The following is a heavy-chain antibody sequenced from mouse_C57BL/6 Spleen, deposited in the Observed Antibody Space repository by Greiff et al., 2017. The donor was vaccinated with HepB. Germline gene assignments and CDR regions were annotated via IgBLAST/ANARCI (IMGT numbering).Heavy chain of an antibody. J-gene: IGHJ4*01. CDR2: IRNKANGYTT. V-gene: IGHV7-3*01. CDR3: ARYIRWLLHAMDY. Sequence: EVKVEESGGGLVQPGGSLSLSCAASGFTFTDYYMSWVRQPPGKALEWLGFIRNKANGYTTEYSASVKGRFTISRDNSQSILYLQMNALRAEDSATYYCARYIRWLLHAMDYWGQGTSVTVSS. CDR1: GFTFTDYY. D-gene: IGHD2-3*01.